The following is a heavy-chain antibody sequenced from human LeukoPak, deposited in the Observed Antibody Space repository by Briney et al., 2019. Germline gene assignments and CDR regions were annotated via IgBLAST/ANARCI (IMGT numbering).Heavy chain of an antibody. CDR3: AKDLGTTVTTGWFDP. D-gene: IGHD4-17*01. CDR1: GFTFSSYA. V-gene: IGHV3-23*01. J-gene: IGHJ5*02. CDR2: ITTSGGSA. Sequence: PGESLRLSCAASGFTFSSYAMSWVRRAPGKGLEWVSGITTSGGSAFYADSVKGRFTISRDNSKSTLYLQMNSLRAEDTAVYYCAKDLGTTVTTGWFDPWGQGTLVTVSS.